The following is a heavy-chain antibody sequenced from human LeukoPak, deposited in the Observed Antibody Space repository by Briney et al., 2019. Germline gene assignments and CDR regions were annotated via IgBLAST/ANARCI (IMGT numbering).Heavy chain of an antibody. Sequence: GGSLRLSCAVSGFSFSLYWMHWVRQAPGKGLVWVSRINSDGTSTSYADSVKGRFTISRDNAKNTLYLQMTSLRAEDTAVYYCAREVDSSGYYHFDYWGQGTLVTVSS. D-gene: IGHD3-22*01. CDR3: AREVDSSGYYHFDY. V-gene: IGHV3-74*01. CDR2: INSDGTST. CDR1: GFSFSLYW. J-gene: IGHJ4*02.